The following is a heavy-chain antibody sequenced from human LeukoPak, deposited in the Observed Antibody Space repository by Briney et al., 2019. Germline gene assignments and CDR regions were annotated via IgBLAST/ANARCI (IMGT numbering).Heavy chain of an antibody. CDR3: ARLAAAGAPYYFDC. CDR2: FYYSGST. D-gene: IGHD6-13*01. J-gene: IGHJ4*02. Sequence: SETLSLTCTVSGGSISSYYWSWIRQPPGKGLEWIGYFYYSGSTNYNPSLKSRVTISVDTSKNQFSLKLSSVTAADTAVYYCARLAAAGAPYYFDCWGPGTLVTVSS. V-gene: IGHV4-59*01. CDR1: GGSISSYY.